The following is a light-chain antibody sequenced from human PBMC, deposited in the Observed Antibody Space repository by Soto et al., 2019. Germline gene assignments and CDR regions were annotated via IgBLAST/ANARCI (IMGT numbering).Light chain of an antibody. CDR1: QSVLYSSNNKNY. V-gene: IGKV4-1*01. Sequence: DIVMTQSPDSLAVSLGERATINCKSSQSVLYSSNNKNYLAWYQQKPGQPPKLLIYWASTRESGVPDRFSGGGSGTDFTLTISSLQAEDVAVYYYQQYYSTPPTFGQGTKVEIK. CDR3: QQYYSTPPT. CDR2: WAS. J-gene: IGKJ1*01.